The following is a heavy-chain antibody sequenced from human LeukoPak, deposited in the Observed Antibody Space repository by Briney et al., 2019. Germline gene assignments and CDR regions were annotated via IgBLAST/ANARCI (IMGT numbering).Heavy chain of an antibody. J-gene: IGHJ4*02. Sequence: GGSLRLSCAASGFTVSNNYMTWVRQVPGKGLEWVSLIYSGGTTYYADSVKGRFTISRDNAKNSLYLHMNSLKDEDTAVYYCARGALDFDYWGQGTLVTVSS. V-gene: IGHV3-53*01. CDR2: IYSGGTT. CDR3: ARGALDFDY. CDR1: GFTVSNNY.